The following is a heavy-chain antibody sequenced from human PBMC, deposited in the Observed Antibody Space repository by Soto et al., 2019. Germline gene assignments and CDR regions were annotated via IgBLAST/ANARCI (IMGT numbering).Heavy chain of an antibody. D-gene: IGHD2-2*01. CDR2: IYYGGST. V-gene: IGHV4-59*08. CDR1: GGSISGYY. J-gene: IGHJ4*02. Sequence: SETLSLTCTVSGGSISGYYWSWIRQPPGKGLEWIGYIYYGGSTNYNPSLKSRVTISADTSKSQLSLKLSSLTAADTAVYYCARQYCSSSRCYQYFDYWGQGTLVTVSS. CDR3: ARQYCSSSRCYQYFDY.